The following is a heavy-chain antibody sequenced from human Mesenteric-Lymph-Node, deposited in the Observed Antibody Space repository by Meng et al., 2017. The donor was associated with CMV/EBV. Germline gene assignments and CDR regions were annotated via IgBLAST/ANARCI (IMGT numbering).Heavy chain of an antibody. D-gene: IGHD3/OR15-3a*01. J-gene: IGHJ6*02. CDR2: INHSGST. CDR3: ARAPGLFYYYYYGMDV. CDR1: GGSFSGYY. Sequence: GSLRLSCAVYGGSFSGYYWSWIRQPPGKGLEWIGEINHSGSTNYNPSLKSRVTISVDTSKNQFSLQLSSVTAADTAVYYCARAPGLFYYYYYGMDVWGQGTTVTVSS. V-gene: IGHV4-34*01.